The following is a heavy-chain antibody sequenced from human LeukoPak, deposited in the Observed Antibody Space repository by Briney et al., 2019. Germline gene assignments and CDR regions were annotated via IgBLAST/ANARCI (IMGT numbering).Heavy chain of an antibody. CDR1: GGSISSGGYY. V-gene: IGHV4-31*03. CDR3: ARDRSPGRANYLDP. CDR2: IYYSGST. Sequence: SETLSLTCTVSGGSISSGGYYWSWIRQHPGKGLEWIGYIYYSGSTYYNPSLKSRVTISVDTSKNQFSLKLSSVTAADTAVYHCARDRSPGRANYLDPWGQGTLVTLSS. J-gene: IGHJ5*02. D-gene: IGHD1-7*01.